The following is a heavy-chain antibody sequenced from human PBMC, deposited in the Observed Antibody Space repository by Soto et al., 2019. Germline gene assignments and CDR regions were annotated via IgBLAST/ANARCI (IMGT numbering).Heavy chain of an antibody. CDR3: AMSIVVVTALDY. V-gene: IGHV1-3*05. Sequence: QVQLVQSGAEEKKPGASVKVYCKASGYTFTSYAMHWVRQAPGQRLEWMGWINAGNGNTKYSQKFQGRVTITRDTSASTAYMELSSLRSEDTAVYYCAMSIVVVTALDYWGQGTLVTVSS. J-gene: IGHJ4*02. CDR1: GYTFTSYA. D-gene: IGHD2-21*02. CDR2: INAGNGNT.